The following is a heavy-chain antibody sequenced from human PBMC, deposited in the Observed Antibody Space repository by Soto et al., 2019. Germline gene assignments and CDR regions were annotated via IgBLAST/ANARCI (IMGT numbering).Heavy chain of an antibody. V-gene: IGHV4-39*01. CDR3: ARQPYYYDSSGYY. CDR1: GGSISSSSYY. Sequence: QLQLQESGPGLVKPSETLSLTCTVSGGSISSSSYYWGWIRQPPGKGLEWIGSIYYSGSTYYNPSLTSRVTISVDTSKNQFSLKLSSVTAADTAVYYCARQPYYYDSSGYYWGQGTLVTVSS. D-gene: IGHD3-22*01. CDR2: IYYSGST. J-gene: IGHJ4*02.